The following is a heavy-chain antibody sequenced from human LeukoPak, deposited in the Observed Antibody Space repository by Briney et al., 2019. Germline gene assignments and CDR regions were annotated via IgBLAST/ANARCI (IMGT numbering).Heavy chain of an antibody. CDR1: GHTLNDLP. CDR3: ATDGIVAGGNWFDP. Sequence: ASVKVSCKVSGHTLNDLPMHWVRQAPGKGLEWMGGFDPEDGETIYAQKFQGRVTMTEDTSTDTAYMELSSLKSEDTAVYYCATDGIVAGGNWFDPWGQGTLVTVSS. D-gene: IGHD6-25*01. J-gene: IGHJ5*02. CDR2: FDPEDGET. V-gene: IGHV1-24*01.